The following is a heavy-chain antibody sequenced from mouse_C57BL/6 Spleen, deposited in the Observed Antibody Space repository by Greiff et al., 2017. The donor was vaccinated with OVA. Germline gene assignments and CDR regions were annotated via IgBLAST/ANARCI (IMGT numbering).Heavy chain of an antibody. D-gene: IGHD1-2*01. J-gene: IGHJ1*03. V-gene: IGHV1-82*01. CDR1: GYAFSSSW. Sequence: QVQLQQPGPELVKPGASVKISCKASGYAFSSSWMNWVKQRPGQGLEWIGRIYPGDGDTNYNGKFKGKATLTADKSSSTAYMQLSSLTSEDSAVYFCARATAFDDWGTGTTVTVSS. CDR2: IYPGDGDT. CDR3: ARATAFDD.